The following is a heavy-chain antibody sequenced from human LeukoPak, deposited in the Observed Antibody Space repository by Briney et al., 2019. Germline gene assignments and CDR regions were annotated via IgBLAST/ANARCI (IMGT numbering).Heavy chain of an antibody. J-gene: IGHJ4*02. CDR1: GGTFSSYA. Sequence: GSSVKVSCKASGGTFSSYAISWVRQAPGQGLEWMGRIIPILGIANYAQKFQGRVTITADKSTSTAYMELSSLRSEDTAVYYCARHGPTGGSSERMLFDYWGQGTPVTVSS. CDR2: IIPILGIA. V-gene: IGHV1-69*04. CDR3: ARHGPTGGSSERMLFDY. D-gene: IGHD3-16*02.